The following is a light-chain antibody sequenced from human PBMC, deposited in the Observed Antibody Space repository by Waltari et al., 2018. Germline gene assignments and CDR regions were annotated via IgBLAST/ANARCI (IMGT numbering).Light chain of an antibody. CDR3: QVWDDTTSSGV. CDR2: YDT. CDR1: NIHSKS. J-gene: IGLJ3*02. Sequence: SVLTPPPSVSVAPGTPATFTCGGANIHSKSVNWYQQKAGPAPVLVLFYDTDRPSGIPDRFSGSNSGNTATLTISWGEAGDEADYHGQVWDDTTSSGVFGGGTRLTVL. V-gene: IGLV3-21*01.